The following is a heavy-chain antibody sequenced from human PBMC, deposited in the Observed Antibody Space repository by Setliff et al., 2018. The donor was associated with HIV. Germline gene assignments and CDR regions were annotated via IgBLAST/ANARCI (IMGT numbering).Heavy chain of an antibody. Sequence: SETLSLTCAVYGGSFNDYYWSWIRQPPGKALEWIGEINHSGSTNYNPSLKSRVTISVDTSENQFSLKLSSVTAADTAMYYCARRPLYSSSWFYWGQGTLVTVSS. CDR1: GGSFNDYY. CDR3: ARRPLYSSSWFY. J-gene: IGHJ4*02. V-gene: IGHV4-34*01. CDR2: INHSGST. D-gene: IGHD6-13*01.